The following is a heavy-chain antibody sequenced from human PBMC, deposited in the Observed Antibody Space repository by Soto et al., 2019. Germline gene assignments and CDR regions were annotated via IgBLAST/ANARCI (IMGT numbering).Heavy chain of an antibody. D-gene: IGHD1-20*01. CDR2: MSGSGSSI. CDR3: ARDNWNGAYYGLDV. V-gene: IGHV3-23*01. CDR1: HFAFNIDA. Sequence: EAQLLESGGGLVQPGESLTLSCVASHFAFNIDAMTWVRRAPGKGLEWVSSMSGSGSSIYYANSVKGPFTITRDKSKKTLYLQMNSLRAEYTAVYWCARDNWNGAYYGLDVWGQGTTVTVS. J-gene: IGHJ6*02.